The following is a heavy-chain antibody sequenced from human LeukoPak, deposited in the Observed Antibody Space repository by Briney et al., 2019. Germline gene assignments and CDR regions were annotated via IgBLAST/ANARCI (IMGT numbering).Heavy chain of an antibody. V-gene: IGHV3-30*04. CDR3: ARDLSGVTGYTYGRGIDY. Sequence: GGSLRLSCAASGFTFSSYAMHWVRQAPGKGLEWVAVISYDGSNKYYADSVKGRFTISRDNAKTSLYLQMNSLRAEDTAVYYCARDLSGVTGYTYGRGIDYWGQGTLVTVSS. J-gene: IGHJ4*02. D-gene: IGHD5-18*01. CDR1: GFTFSSYA. CDR2: ISYDGSNK.